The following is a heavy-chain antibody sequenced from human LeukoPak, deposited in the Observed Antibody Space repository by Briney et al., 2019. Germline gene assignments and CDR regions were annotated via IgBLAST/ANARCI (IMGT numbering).Heavy chain of an antibody. Sequence: PSETLSLTCTVSSGSISSYYWSWIRQPPGKGLEWIGYIYYSGSTNYNPSLKSRVTISVDTSKNQFSLKLSSVTAADTAVYYCARAHPYCSSTSCYTGGWFDPWGQGTLVTVSS. CDR3: ARAHPYCSSTSCYTGGWFDP. V-gene: IGHV4-59*01. CDR1: SGSISSYY. D-gene: IGHD2-2*02. CDR2: IYYSGST. J-gene: IGHJ5*02.